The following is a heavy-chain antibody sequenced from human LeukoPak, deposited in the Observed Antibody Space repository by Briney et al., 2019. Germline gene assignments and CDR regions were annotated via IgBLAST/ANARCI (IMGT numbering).Heavy chain of an antibody. J-gene: IGHJ3*02. CDR3: ARGGLGVTTYGDAFDI. V-gene: IGHV3-23*01. D-gene: IGHD4-17*01. CDR2: INTNGGST. CDR1: GFTFNNYA. Sequence: PGGSLRLSCAAFGFTFNNYAMGWVRQAPGKGLEWVSNINTNGGSTYYADSVKGRFTFSRDNAKNSLYLQMNSLRAEDTAVYYCARGGLGVTTYGDAFDIWGQGTMVTVSS.